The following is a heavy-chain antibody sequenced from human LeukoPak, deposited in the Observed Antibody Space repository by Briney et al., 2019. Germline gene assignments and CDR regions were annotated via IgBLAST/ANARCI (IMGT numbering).Heavy chain of an antibody. CDR2: IYHSGST. CDR3: ARANGYGLIDY. V-gene: IGHV4-38-2*02. Sequence: SETLSLTCTVSGYSISSGFYWGWIRQPPGKGLECIGSIYHSGSTYYNPSLKSRVTISVDTSKNQFSLNLSSVTAADTAMYYCARANGYGLIDYWGQGTLVTVSS. J-gene: IGHJ4*02. D-gene: IGHD3-10*01. CDR1: GYSISSGFY.